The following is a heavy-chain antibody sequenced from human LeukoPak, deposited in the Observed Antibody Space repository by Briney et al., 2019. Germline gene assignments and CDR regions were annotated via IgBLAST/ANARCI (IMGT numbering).Heavy chain of an antibody. CDR1: GFTFSSYA. CDR2: ISGSGGST. Sequence: GGSLRLSCAASGFTFSSYAMSWVRQAPGKGLEWVSAISGSGGSTYYADSVKGRFTISRDNAKNSLYLQMNSLRAEDMAVYYCARVEGDGYSPLWGQGTLVTVSS. V-gene: IGHV3-23*01. J-gene: IGHJ4*02. D-gene: IGHD5-24*01. CDR3: ARVEGDGYSPL.